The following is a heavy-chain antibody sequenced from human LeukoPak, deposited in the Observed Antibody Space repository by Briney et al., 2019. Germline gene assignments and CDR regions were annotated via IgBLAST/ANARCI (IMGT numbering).Heavy chain of an antibody. D-gene: IGHD2-2*02. V-gene: IGHV1-8*01. Sequence: ASVKVSCKASGYTFTSYDINWARQAPGQGLEWMGWMNPNSGNTGYAQKFQGRVTMTRNTSISTAYMELSSLRSEDTAVYYCARWHSGYCSSTSCYTYWGQGTLVTVSS. CDR1: GYTFTSYD. CDR2: MNPNSGNT. CDR3: ARWHSGYCSSTSCYTY. J-gene: IGHJ4*02.